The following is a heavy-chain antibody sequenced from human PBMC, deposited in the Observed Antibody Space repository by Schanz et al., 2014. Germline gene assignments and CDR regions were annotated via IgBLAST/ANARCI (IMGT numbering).Heavy chain of an antibody. D-gene: IGHD3-10*02. CDR3: AKNQYDDVDLSSFYFDF. CDR2: VHPGGST. Sequence: EVQLVESGGGLLQPGGSLRLSCAVSGFIVRSNYMTWVRQAPGKGLEWVSFVHPGGSTYYPDSVKGRFTISRDSSKNTLYLQMNSLRPEDAAIYYCAKNQYDDVDLSSFYFDFWGQGTLVTVSS. J-gene: IGHJ4*02. CDR1: GFIVRSNY. V-gene: IGHV3-53*01.